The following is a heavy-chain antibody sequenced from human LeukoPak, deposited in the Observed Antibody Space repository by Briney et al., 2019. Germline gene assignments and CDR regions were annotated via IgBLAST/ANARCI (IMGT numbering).Heavy chain of an antibody. J-gene: IGHJ6*03. CDR1: GGSISSYY. CDR2: IYYSGST. V-gene: IGHV4-59*01. CDR3: ARLATYYYDSSGYQHDYYYYYYMDV. D-gene: IGHD3-22*01. Sequence: SETLSLTCTVSGGSISSYYWSWIRQPPGKGLEWIGYIYYSGSTNYNPSLKSRVTISVDTSKNQFSLKLSSVTAADTAVYYCARLATYYYDSSGYQHDYYYYYYMDVWGKGTTVTISS.